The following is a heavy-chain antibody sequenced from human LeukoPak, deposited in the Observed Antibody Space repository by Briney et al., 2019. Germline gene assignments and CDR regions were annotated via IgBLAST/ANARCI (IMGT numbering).Heavy chain of an antibody. CDR1: GFTFSSYG. V-gene: IGHV3-30*02. CDR2: IRYDGSNK. J-gene: IGHJ6*03. CDR3: ARAPYSSSWYGGYYYYMDV. Sequence: GGSLRLSCAASGFTFSSYGMHWVRQAPGKGLEWVAFIRYDGSNKYYADSVKGRFTISRDNSKNTLYLQMNSLRAEDTAVYYCARAPYSSSWYGGYYYYMDVWGKGTTVTVSS. D-gene: IGHD6-13*01.